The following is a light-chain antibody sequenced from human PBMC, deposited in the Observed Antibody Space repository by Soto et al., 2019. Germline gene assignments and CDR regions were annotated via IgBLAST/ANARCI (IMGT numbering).Light chain of an antibody. CDR1: QSISSY. J-gene: IGKJ5*01. Sequence: HMTQSPDSLPASVGDRVNFTCSASQSISSYFKWYQQKPGKAPKLLIYDASTLESGVPSRFSGSGSGTEFTLTISSLQPDDSATYYCQQHNSYSFTFGQGTQVDIK. CDR2: DAS. V-gene: IGKV1-5*01. CDR3: QQHNSYSFT.